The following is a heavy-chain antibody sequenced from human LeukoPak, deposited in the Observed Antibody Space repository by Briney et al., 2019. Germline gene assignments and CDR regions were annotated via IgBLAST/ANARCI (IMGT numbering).Heavy chain of an antibody. Sequence: ASVKVSCKASGYTFTGYYMHWVRQAPGQGLEWMGWINPNSGGTNYAQKFQGRVTMTRDTSISTAYMGLSRLRSDDTAVYYCAATDYYDSSGYQNWVYWGQGTLVTVSS. J-gene: IGHJ4*02. CDR1: GYTFTGYY. CDR2: INPNSGGT. V-gene: IGHV1-2*02. D-gene: IGHD3-22*01. CDR3: AATDYYDSSGYQNWVY.